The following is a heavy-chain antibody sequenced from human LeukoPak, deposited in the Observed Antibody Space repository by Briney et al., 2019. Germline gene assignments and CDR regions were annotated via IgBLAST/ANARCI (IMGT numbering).Heavy chain of an antibody. J-gene: IGHJ4*02. Sequence: GGSLRLSCAASGFTFSSYAMHWVRQAPGKGLEWVAVISYDGSSKYYADSVKGRFTISRDNSKNTLYLQMNSLRAEDTAVYYCASPYCSGGSCYSGAFDYWGQGTLVTVSS. CDR3: ASPYCSGGSCYSGAFDY. CDR2: ISYDGSSK. CDR1: GFTFSSYA. D-gene: IGHD2-15*01. V-gene: IGHV3-30-3*01.